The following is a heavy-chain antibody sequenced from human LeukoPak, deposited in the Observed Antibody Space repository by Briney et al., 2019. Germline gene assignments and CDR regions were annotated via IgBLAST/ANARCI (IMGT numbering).Heavy chain of an antibody. CDR1: GGSISSSSYY. CDR2: IYYSGST. V-gene: IGHV4-39*07. J-gene: IGHJ5*02. CDR3: MGGGYSNWFDP. Sequence: PSETLSLTCTVSGGSISSSSYYWGWIRQPPGKGLEWIGSIYYSGSTYYNPSLKSRVTISVDTSKNQLSLKLSSVTAADTAVYYCMGGGYSNWFDPWGQGTLVTVSS. D-gene: IGHD3-22*01.